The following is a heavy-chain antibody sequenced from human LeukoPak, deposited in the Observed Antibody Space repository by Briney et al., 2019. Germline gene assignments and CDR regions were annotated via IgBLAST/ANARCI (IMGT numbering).Heavy chain of an antibody. CDR3: ATSIDFDYGDYYFNY. CDR2: IYTSGGT. CDR1: GGSISSGSYY. Sequence: PSETLSLTCTVSGGSISSGSYYWSWIRQPAGKGLEWIGRIYTSGGTNFNPSLKSRVTISLDTSKNQFSLKLSSVTAADTAVYYGATSIDFDYGDYYFNYGGQGALFT. V-gene: IGHV4-61*02. D-gene: IGHD4-17*01. J-gene: IGHJ4*02.